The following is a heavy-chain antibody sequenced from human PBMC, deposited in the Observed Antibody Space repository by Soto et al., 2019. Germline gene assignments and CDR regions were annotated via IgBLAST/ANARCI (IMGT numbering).Heavy chain of an antibody. CDR3: ARERRCDYEDNWLDP. D-gene: IGHD3-16*01. CDR2: IYYSGST. CDR1: YGTIGGGGYY. J-gene: IGHJ5*02. V-gene: IGHV4-31*02. Sequence: TLCDTYTVAYGTIGGGGYYRSLISKHPGKGLEWIGYIYYSGSTYYNPSLKSRVTISVDTSKNQFSLKLSSVTAADTAVYYCARERRCDYEDNWLDPWAQGHWSPSLQ.